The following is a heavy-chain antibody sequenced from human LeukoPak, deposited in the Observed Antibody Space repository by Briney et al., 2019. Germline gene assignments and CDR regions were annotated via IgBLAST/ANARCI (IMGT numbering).Heavy chain of an antibody. J-gene: IGHJ5*02. CDR1: GYTLTELS. D-gene: IGHD2-15*01. Sequence: GASVKVSCKVSGYTLTELSMHWVRQAHGKGLEWMGGFDPEDGETIYAQKFQGRVTMTEDTSTDTAYMELSSLRSEDTAVYYCALSCSGGSCYQFDPWGQGTLVTVSS. CDR2: FDPEDGET. V-gene: IGHV1-24*01. CDR3: ALSCSGGSCYQFDP.